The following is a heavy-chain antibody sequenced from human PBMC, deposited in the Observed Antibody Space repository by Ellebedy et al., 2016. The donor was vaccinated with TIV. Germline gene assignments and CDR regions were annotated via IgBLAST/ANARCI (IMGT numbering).Heavy chain of an antibody. CDR1: GYSFTSHW. V-gene: IGHV5-10-1*01. D-gene: IGHD6-13*01. J-gene: IGHJ4*02. CDR3: TCALYSSTAPDY. Sequence: GESLKISCKASGYSFTSHWISWVRQMPGKGLEWMGRIDPSDSYTNYSTSFQGHVTISADKSISTAYLQWSSLKASDTAMYYCTCALYSSTAPDYWGQGTLVTVSS. CDR2: IDPSDSYT.